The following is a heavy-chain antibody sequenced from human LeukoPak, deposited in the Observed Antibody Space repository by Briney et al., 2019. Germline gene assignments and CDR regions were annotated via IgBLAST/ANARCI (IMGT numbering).Heavy chain of an antibody. CDR2: ISSSGNTI. CDR3: SRRYYYDSSGQEDYYYYMDV. D-gene: IGHD3-22*01. V-gene: IGHV3-48*03. CDR1: GFIFSRYE. Sequence: GGSLRLSCTGSGFIFSRYEMNWVRQAPGKGLEWVSYISSSGNTIYYADSVKGRFTISRDNAKNSLYLQMNSLRAEDTAVYYCSRRYYYDSSGQEDYYYYMDVWGKGTTVTVSS. J-gene: IGHJ6*03.